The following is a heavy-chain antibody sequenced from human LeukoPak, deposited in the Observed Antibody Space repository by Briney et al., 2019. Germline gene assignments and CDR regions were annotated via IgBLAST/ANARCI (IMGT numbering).Heavy chain of an antibody. Sequence: GASVTVSCTASGYTFTGKYIHWVRQAPGQGLEWMGWMNPIRGDTNYAQKFKGRVTMTRDTSLSTAYMELSRLRSDDTAVYYCARDTGVGSPGLHDYWGQGTLVTVSS. CDR3: ARDTGVGSPGLHDY. CDR1: GYTFTGKY. V-gene: IGHV1-2*02. CDR2: MNPIRGDT. J-gene: IGHJ4*02. D-gene: IGHD3-10*01.